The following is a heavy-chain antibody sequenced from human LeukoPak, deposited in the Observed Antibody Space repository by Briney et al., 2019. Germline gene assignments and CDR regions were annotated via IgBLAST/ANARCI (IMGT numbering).Heavy chain of an antibody. V-gene: IGHV4-59*08. Sequence: PSETLSLTCSVSGGSVTNYYWSWIRQPPGKGLEWIGYIYYSGSTKYNPSLKSRVTISVDTSKNQFSLKLSSVTAADTAVYYCARGARAGYNLEPFDYWGQGTLVTVSS. CDR3: ARGARAGYNLEPFDY. CDR2: IYYSGST. CDR1: GGSVTNYY. J-gene: IGHJ4*02. D-gene: IGHD5-24*01.